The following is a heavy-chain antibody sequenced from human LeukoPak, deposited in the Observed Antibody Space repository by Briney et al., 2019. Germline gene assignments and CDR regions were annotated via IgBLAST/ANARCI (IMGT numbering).Heavy chain of an antibody. CDR2: IGIGDDT. CDR1: GFTFRDYD. J-gene: IGHJ3*02. D-gene: IGHD5/OR15-5a*01. CDR3: VRGGIRVSGIDAFDT. V-gene: IGHV3-13*01. Sequence: GGSLRLSCAASGFTFRDYDMHWVRQTPGRGLEWVSAIGIGDDTHYPDSVKGRFTISRENAKNSLYLQMSSLRDGDTAMYYCVRGGIRVSGIDAFDTWGHGTMVTVSS.